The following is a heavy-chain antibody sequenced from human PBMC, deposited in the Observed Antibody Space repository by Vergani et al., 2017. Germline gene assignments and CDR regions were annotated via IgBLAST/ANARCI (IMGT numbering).Heavy chain of an antibody. V-gene: IGHV1-46*01. Sequence: QVQLVQSGAEVKKPGASVKVSCKASGYTFTSYYMHWVRQAPGQGLEWMGIINPSGGSTSYAQKFQGRVTMTRDTSTSTVYMELSSLRSEDTAGYYCARGRDGYNSLGYYFDYWGQGTLVTVSS. CDR3: ARGRDGYNSLGYYFDY. CDR2: INPSGGST. D-gene: IGHD5-24*01. CDR1: GYTFTSYY. J-gene: IGHJ4*02.